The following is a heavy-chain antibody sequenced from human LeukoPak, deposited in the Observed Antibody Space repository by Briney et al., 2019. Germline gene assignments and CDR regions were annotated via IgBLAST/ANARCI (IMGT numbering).Heavy chain of an antibody. CDR1: GFTFSNHG. Sequence: GGSLRLSCAASGFTFSNHGMHWVRQAPGKGPEWVALIWYDGSNKYYGDSVKGQFTISRDNSKNTVYLQMNSLRAEDTGVYYCARDRLEAVTDDDYFDYWGQGTLVTVSS. D-gene: IGHD2-21*02. CDR2: IWYDGSNK. CDR3: ARDRLEAVTDDDYFDY. J-gene: IGHJ4*02. V-gene: IGHV3-33*01.